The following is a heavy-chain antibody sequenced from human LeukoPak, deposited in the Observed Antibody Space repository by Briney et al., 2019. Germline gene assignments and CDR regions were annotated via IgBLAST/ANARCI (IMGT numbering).Heavy chain of an antibody. CDR2: INPNSGGT. V-gene: IGHV1-2*02. J-gene: IGHJ5*02. D-gene: IGHD3-10*01. Sequence: ASAKVSCKASGYTFTGYYMHWVRQAPGQGLEWMGWINPNSGGTNYAQKFQGRVTMTRDTSISTAYMELSRLRSDDTAVYYCARDWSYYGSGSRQTTFDPWGQGTLVTVSS. CDR3: ARDWSYYGSGSRQTTFDP. CDR1: GYTFTGYY.